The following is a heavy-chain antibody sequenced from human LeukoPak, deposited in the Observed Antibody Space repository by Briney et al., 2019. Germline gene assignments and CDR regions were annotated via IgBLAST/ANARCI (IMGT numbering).Heavy chain of an antibody. V-gene: IGHV1-18*01. CDR3: ARGDYCSGGACYFRVSNWFDP. CDR1: GYTFSKYI. D-gene: IGHD2-15*01. J-gene: IGHJ5*02. Sequence: ASVKVSCKASGYTFSKYIISWVRQAPGQGLEWMGWISAYNGDTNYAQRFQGRVTMTTDTSTSTAYMDLRTLRSDDTAIYYCARGDYCSGGACYFRVSNWFDPWGQGTLITVSS. CDR2: ISAYNGDT.